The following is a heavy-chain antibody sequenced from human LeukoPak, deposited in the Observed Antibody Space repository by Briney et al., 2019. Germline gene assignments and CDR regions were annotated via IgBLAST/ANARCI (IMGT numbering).Heavy chain of an antibody. CDR1: GGSISSGGYY. Sequence: PSETLSLTCTVSGGSISSGGYYWSWIRQPPGKGLEWIGYIYHSGSTYYNPSLKSRVTISVDRSKNQFSLKLSSVTAADTAVYYCARLTEQQLDYWGQGTLVTVSS. CDR3: ARLTEQQLDY. D-gene: IGHD6-13*01. CDR2: IYHSGST. J-gene: IGHJ4*02. V-gene: IGHV4-30-2*01.